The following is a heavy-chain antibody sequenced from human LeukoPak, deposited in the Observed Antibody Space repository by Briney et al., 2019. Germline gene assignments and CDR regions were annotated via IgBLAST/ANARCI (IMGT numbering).Heavy chain of an antibody. J-gene: IGHJ5*02. CDR1: GFTVSSNY. V-gene: IGHV3-53*01. CDR2: IYSGGST. CDR3: ARANSATIPGVDP. Sequence: GGSLRLSCVVSGFTVSSNYMSWVRQAPGKGLEWVSIIYSGGSTYYADPVKGRFTISRDNSKNTVYLQMNSLRAEDTAVYYCARANSATIPGVDPWGQGTLVTVSS. D-gene: IGHD1-26*01.